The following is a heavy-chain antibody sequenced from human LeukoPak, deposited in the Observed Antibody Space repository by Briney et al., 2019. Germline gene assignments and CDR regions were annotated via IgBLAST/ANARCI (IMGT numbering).Heavy chain of an antibody. Sequence: GASVKVSCKASGYTFPSYAMNWVRQAPGQGLEWMGWINTNTGNPTYAQGFTGRFVFSLDTSVSTAYLQISSLKAEDTAVYYCARDSTAPLWFGELSSVPLDYWGQGTLVTVSS. V-gene: IGHV7-4-1*02. CDR3: ARDSTAPLWFGELSSVPLDY. CDR1: GYTFPSYA. CDR2: INTNTGNP. J-gene: IGHJ4*02. D-gene: IGHD3-10*01.